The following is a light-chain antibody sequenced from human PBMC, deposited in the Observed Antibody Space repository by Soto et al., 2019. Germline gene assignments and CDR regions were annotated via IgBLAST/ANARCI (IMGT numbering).Light chain of an antibody. V-gene: IGKV1-9*01. CDR1: QGISTY. CDR3: QQYETFSGT. J-gene: IGKJ1*01. CDR2: TAS. Sequence: DIQLTQSPSFLSASVGDRVTITCRASQGISTYLAWYQQRPGKAPKLLIHTASTLQSGVPSRFSGSGSGTEFTLTISSLQPEDFATYYCQQYETFSGTFGPGTKVDIK.